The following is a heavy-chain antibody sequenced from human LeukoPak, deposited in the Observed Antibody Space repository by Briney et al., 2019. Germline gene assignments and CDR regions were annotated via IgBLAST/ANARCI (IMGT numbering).Heavy chain of an antibody. J-gene: IGHJ4*02. V-gene: IGHV3-74*01. CDR2: IKGDGINT. CDR3: AKDHYWSIDY. Sequence: GGSLRLSCAASGFDFSGNWMHWVRHAPGQGLVWVSRIKGDGINTNYADSVKGRFTISRDIAKNTLYLQMNSLRAEDTGVYYCAKDHYWSIDYWGRGTLVTVSS. CDR1: GFDFSGNW. D-gene: IGHD3-3*01.